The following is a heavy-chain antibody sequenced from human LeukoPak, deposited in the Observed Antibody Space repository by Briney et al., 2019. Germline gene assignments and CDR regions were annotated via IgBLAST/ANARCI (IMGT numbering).Heavy chain of an antibody. V-gene: IGHV3-23*01. CDR2: ISGSGGGT. CDR1: GFTFSSYA. D-gene: IGHD6-19*01. Sequence: GGSLRLSCAASGFTFSSYAMSWVRQAPGKGLEWVSAISGSGGGTYYADSVKGRFTISRDNSKNTLYLQMNSLRAEDTAVYYCAKDQQWLIRYWFDPWGQGTLVTVSS. CDR3: AKDQQWLIRYWFDP. J-gene: IGHJ5*02.